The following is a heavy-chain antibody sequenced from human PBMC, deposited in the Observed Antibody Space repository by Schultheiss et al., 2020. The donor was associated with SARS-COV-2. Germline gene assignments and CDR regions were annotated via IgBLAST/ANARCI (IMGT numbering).Heavy chain of an antibody. Sequence: GGSLRLSCAASGFTVSSNYMSWVRQAPGKGLEWVSVIYSGGSTYYADSVKGRFTISRDNAKNSLYLEMNNLRAEDTAVYYCAREPPGSGPDYWGQGTLVTVSS. CDR2: IYSGGST. CDR1: GFTVSSNY. CDR3: AREPPGSGPDY. V-gene: IGHV3-53*01. D-gene: IGHD3-10*01. J-gene: IGHJ4*02.